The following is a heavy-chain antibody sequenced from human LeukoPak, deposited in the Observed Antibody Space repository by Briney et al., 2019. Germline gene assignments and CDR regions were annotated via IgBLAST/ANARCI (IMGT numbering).Heavy chain of an antibody. CDR2: INSDGSST. V-gene: IGHV3-74*01. CDR1: GFTFSSYW. CDR3: ARGGSSSPYNWFDP. Sequence: GGSLRLSCAASGFTFSSYWMHWVRHAPGKGLVWVSRINSDGSSTSYADSVKGRFTISRDNAKNTLYLQMNSLRAEDTAVYYCARGGSSSPYNWFDPWGQGTLVTVSS. D-gene: IGHD6-6*01. J-gene: IGHJ5*02.